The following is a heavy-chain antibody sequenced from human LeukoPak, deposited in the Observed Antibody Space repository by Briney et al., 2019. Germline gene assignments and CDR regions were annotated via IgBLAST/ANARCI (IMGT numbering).Heavy chain of an antibody. V-gene: IGHV3-33*06. D-gene: IGHD4-11*01. CDR3: AKDAQRGFDYSNSLEY. J-gene: IGHJ4*02. CDR2: IWSDGTNQ. CDR1: GFTLSHYG. Sequence: SLRLSCSASGFTLSHYGFHWVRPAQGKGLEWVAVIWSDGTNQFYADSVKGRFTISRDSYQKTVYLEMHSLRTEDTAMYYCAKDAQRGFDYSNSLEYWGPVTLVTVS.